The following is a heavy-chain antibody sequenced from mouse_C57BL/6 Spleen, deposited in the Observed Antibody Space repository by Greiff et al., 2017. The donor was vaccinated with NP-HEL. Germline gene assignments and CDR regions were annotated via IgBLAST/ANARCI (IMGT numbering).Heavy chain of an antibody. D-gene: IGHD1-1*01. Sequence: VQLQQSGAELVKPGASVKLSCTASGFNIKGYYMHWVKQRTEQGLEWIGRIDPEDGETKYAQKFQGKATITADTSSSTAYLQLRSLTTEDTAVYYWARWDYYGSRGGYYAMDYWGQGTSVTVSS. CDR2: IDPEDGET. J-gene: IGHJ4*01. V-gene: IGHV14-2*01. CDR3: ARWDYYGSRGGYYAMDY. CDR1: GFNIKGYY.